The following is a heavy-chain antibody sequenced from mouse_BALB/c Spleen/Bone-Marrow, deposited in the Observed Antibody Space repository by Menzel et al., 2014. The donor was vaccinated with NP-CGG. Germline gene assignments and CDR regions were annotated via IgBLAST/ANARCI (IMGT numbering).Heavy chain of an antibody. CDR2: INPNNGVT. D-gene: IGHD3-2*01. J-gene: IGHJ3*01. V-gene: IGHV1-18*01. CDR3: ARRQLGPAWFAY. Sequence: VQLKESGPELVKPGASVKISCKTSGYTFTEYTMHWVKQSHGRSLEWIGGINPNNGVTSYNQKFKGKATLTVDKSSSTAYMELRSLTSEDSAVYYCARRQLGPAWFAYWGQGTLVTVSA. CDR1: GYTFTEYT.